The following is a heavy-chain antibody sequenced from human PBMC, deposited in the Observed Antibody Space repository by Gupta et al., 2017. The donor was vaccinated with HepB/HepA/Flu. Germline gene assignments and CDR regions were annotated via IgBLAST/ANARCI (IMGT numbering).Heavy chain of an antibody. CDR2: ISSSGSTI. CDR3: ARGGYSSGWYMDY. Sequence: EVQLVESGGGLVQPGGSLRLSCAASGFTFSSYEMNWVRQAPGKGLEWVSYISSSGSTIYYADSVKGRFTISRDNAKNSLYLQMNSLRAEDTAVYYCARGGYSSGWYMDYWGQGTLVTGSS. V-gene: IGHV3-48*03. J-gene: IGHJ4*02. CDR1: GFTFSSYE. D-gene: IGHD6-19*01.